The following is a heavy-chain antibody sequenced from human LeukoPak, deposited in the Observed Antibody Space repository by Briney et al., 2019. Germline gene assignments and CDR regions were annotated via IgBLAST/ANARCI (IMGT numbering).Heavy chain of an antibody. D-gene: IGHD3-16*01. J-gene: IGHJ5*02. CDR1: GITSGNQW. V-gene: IGHV3-7*04. CDR2: IKEDGSEK. CDR3: ARGGLRYFAL. Sequence: GGSLRLSCAASGITSGNQWMTWVRQAPGKGLEWVANIKEDGSEKYYVDSVKGRFTISRDNANNSLYLKMKSQKVEDTAVYYCARGGLRYFALWGQGESVAVSS.